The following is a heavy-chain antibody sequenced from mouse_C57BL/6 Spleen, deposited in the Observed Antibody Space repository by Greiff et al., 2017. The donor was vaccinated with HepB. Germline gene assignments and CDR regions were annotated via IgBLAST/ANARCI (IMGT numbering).Heavy chain of an antibody. Sequence: VQGVESGGGLVKPGGSLKLSCAASGFTFSDYGMHWVRQAPEKGLEWVAYISSGSSTIYYADKVKGRFTISRDNAKNTLFLQMTSLRSEDTAMYYCARYYYGSDWYFDVWGTGTTVTVSS. CDR2: ISSGSSTI. J-gene: IGHJ1*03. V-gene: IGHV5-17*01. D-gene: IGHD1-1*01. CDR3: ARYYYGSDWYFDV. CDR1: GFTFSDYG.